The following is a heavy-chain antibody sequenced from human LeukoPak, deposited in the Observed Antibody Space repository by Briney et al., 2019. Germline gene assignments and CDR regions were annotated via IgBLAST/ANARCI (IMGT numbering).Heavy chain of an antibody. Sequence: GGSLRLSCTASGFTFSTYTMNWVRQAPGKGLEWISSITSNSKYIFYADSLKGRFTISRDNAKNALYLQMNSLRDEDTAVYYCARGSSDWYGIDYWGQGALVNVSS. CDR1: GFTFSTYT. V-gene: IGHV3-21*06. CDR2: ITSNSKYI. D-gene: IGHD6-19*01. CDR3: ARGSSDWYGIDY. J-gene: IGHJ4*02.